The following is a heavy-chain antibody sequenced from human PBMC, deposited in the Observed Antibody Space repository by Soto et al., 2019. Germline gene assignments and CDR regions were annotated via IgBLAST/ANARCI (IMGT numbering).Heavy chain of an antibody. D-gene: IGHD6-13*01. CDR1: VGSISSYY. CDR3: ARHSGYSSRFVYYYYYYMEV. Sequence: TSETLSLTCPVSVGSISSYYWSWILQPPFKGLEWIGYIYYSVSTNYNPSLKSRVTISVDTSKNQFSLKLSSVTAADTAVYYCARHSGYSSRFVYYYYYYMEVWGKGTTVTVSS. V-gene: IGHV4-59*08. CDR2: IYYSVST. J-gene: IGHJ6*03.